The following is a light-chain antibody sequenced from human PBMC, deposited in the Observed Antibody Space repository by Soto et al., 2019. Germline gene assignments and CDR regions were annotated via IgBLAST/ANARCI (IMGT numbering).Light chain of an antibody. CDR3: SSYATSILEV. Sequence: QSVLTQPASVSGSPGQSITISCTGTSSDVGGYNFVSWYQQHPGKAPKLMIYDVSNRPSRVSDRFSGSKSGNTASLTIFGLQAEDEADYYCSSYATSILEVFGTGTKVTVL. CDR2: DVS. V-gene: IGLV2-14*03. CDR1: SSDVGGYNF. J-gene: IGLJ1*01.